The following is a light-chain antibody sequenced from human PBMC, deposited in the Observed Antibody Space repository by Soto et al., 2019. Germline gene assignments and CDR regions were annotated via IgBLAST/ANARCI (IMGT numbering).Light chain of an antibody. Sequence: QPVLTQSPSASASLGASVRLTCTLSSGHSSYAIAWHQQQPDKGPRYLMKLHSDGSHSKGDGIPDRFSRSSSGAERYLTLSSLQAEDEADYYGQTWGTGIHVFGTGTQRTVL. V-gene: IGLV4-69*01. CDR3: QTWGTGIHV. CDR1: SGHSSYA. J-gene: IGLJ1*01. CDR2: LHSDGSH.